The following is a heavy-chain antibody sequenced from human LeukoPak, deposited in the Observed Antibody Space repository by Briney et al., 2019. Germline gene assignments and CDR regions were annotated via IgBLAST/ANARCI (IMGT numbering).Heavy chain of an antibody. Sequence: PGGSLRLSCAASGFTVNTYAMHWVRQAPGQGPEWIAYFGISGTIYYADSVRGRFTISRDNARNSLFLKMNSLRIDDTTIYYCAGYGFYPYGGQGTPVTVSS. J-gene: IGHJ4*02. CDR2: FGISGTI. D-gene: IGHD5/OR15-5a*01. CDR1: GFTVNTYA. CDR3: AGYGFYPY. V-gene: IGHV3-48*01.